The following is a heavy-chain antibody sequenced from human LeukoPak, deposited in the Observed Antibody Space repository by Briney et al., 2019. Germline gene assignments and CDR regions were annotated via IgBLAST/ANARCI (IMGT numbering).Heavy chain of an antibody. CDR3: AREDYYDTNGYYPFDY. J-gene: IGHJ4*02. CDR1: GGSISIYY. V-gene: IGHV4-4*07. Sequence: SETLSLTCTVSGGSISIYYRSWIRQPAGKGLEWIGRIYSTGSSNYNPSLKSRVSISMDTSKNQFSLKLTSATAADTAMYYCAREDYYDTNGYYPFDYWGQGTLVTVSA. D-gene: IGHD3-22*01. CDR2: IYSTGSS.